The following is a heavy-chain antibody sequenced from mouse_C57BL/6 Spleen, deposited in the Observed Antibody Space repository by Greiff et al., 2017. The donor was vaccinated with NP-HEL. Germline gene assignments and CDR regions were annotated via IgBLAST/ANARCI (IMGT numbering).Heavy chain of an antibody. V-gene: IGHV1-82*01. CDR2: IYPGDGDT. J-gene: IGHJ4*01. Sequence: QVQLQQSGPELVKPGASVKISCKASGYAFSSSWMNWVKQRPGKGLEWIGRIYPGDGDTNYNQKFKGKSTLTVDKSSSTAYMQLSSLTSEDSAVYYCARELRGRYAMDYWGQGTSVTVSS. CDR3: ARELRGRYAMDY. D-gene: IGHD2-12*01. CDR1: GYAFSSSW.